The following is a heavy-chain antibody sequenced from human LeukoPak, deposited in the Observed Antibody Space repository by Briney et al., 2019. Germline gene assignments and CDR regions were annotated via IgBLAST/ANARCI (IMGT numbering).Heavy chain of an antibody. Sequence: GGSLRLSCAASGFTFSGSDMHWIRQAPGKGLKLLAVIWQDGSIESYADSVKGLFTVCRDNSKTTLYLQMNRLRAKDTALYYFATGPLNDYGMGDWGQGTTVSVSS. CDR3: ATGPLNDYGMGD. CDR1: GFTFSGSD. J-gene: IGHJ6*02. V-gene: IGHV3-33*03. CDR2: IWQDGSIE.